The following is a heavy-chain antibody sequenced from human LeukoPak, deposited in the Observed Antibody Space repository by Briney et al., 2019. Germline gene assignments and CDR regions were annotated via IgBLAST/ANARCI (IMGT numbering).Heavy chain of an antibody. CDR1: GGSISSGGYY. J-gene: IGHJ5*02. D-gene: IGHD6-6*01. V-gene: IGHV4-61*08. Sequence: PSETLSLTCTVSGGSISSGGYYWSWIRQHPGKGLEWIGYISYSGNTNYNPSLKSRVTISVDTSKNQFSLKLSSVTAADTAVYYCARGRTYRSSSWFDLWGQGTLVTVSS. CDR3: ARGRTYRSSSWFDL. CDR2: ISYSGNT.